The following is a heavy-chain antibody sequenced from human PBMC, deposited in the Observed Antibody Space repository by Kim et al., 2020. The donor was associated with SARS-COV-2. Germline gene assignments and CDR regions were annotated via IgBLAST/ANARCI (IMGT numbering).Heavy chain of an antibody. J-gene: IGHJ3*02. CDR2: IYYSGST. V-gene: IGHV4-59*08. CDR1: GGSISSYY. D-gene: IGHD2-2*01. Sequence: SETLSLTCTVSGGSISSYYWSWIRQPPGKGLEWIGYIYYSGSTNYNPSLKSRVTISVDTSKNQFSLKLSSVTAADTAVYYCARWAPPYYCSSTSCYGEDAFDIWGQGTMVTVSS. CDR3: ARWAPPYYCSSTSCYGEDAFDI.